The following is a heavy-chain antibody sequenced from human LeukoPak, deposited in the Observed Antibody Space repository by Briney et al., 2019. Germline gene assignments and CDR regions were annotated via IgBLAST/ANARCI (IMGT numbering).Heavy chain of an antibody. CDR1: GYSFSKYW. D-gene: IGHD2-21*02. V-gene: IGHV5-51*01. J-gene: IGHJ5*02. Sequence: GESLKISCKGSGYSFSKYWIGWVRQMPGKGLEWMGIIYPGDSDTRYSPSFQGQVTISADKSISTAYLQWSSLKASDTAMYYCARCGGDYYNWFDPWGQGTLVTVSS. CDR2: IYPGDSDT. CDR3: ARCGGDYYNWFDP.